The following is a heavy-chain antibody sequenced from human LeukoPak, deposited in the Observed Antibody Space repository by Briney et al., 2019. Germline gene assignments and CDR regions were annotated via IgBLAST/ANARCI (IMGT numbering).Heavy chain of an antibody. CDR1: GGSISSGGYY. CDR2: IYHSGST. CDR3: ARGGLGYSSSWY. Sequence: SQTLSLTCTVSGGSISSGGYYWSWIRQPPGKGLEWIGYIYHSGSTYYNPSLKSRVTISVDRSKNQFSLKLSSVTAADTAVYYCARGGLGYSSSWYWGQGTLVTVSS. V-gene: IGHV4-30-2*01. D-gene: IGHD6-13*01. J-gene: IGHJ4*02.